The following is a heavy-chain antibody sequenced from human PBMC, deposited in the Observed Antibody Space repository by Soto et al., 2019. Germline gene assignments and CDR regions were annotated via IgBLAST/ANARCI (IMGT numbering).Heavy chain of an antibody. CDR1: GFTFSSYG. J-gene: IGHJ6*02. D-gene: IGHD2-2*01. CDR2: IGYDGSNN. V-gene: IGHV3-33*01. Sequence: PGGSLRLSCAASGFTFSSYGMHWVRQAQGKGLEGVEGIGYDGSNNDYADSVKGRFTISRDNSKNTLYLQMNILRAEDTVVYYCAREILVVTGAHILDYYYGMDVWGQGTTVTVSS. CDR3: AREILVVTGAHILDYYYGMDV.